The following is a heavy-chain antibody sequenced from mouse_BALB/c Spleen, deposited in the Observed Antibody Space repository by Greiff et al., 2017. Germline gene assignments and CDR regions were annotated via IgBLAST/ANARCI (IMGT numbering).Heavy chain of an antibody. D-gene: IGHD2-2*01. Sequence: EVKLVESGAELVKPGASVKLSCTASGFNIKDTYMHWVKQRPEQGLEWIGRIDPANGNTKYDPKFQGKATITADTSSNTAYLQLSSLTSEDTAVYYCARGGYDLYYYAMDYWGQGTSVTVSS. CDR1: GFNIKDTY. CDR3: ARGGYDLYYYAMDY. J-gene: IGHJ4*01. CDR2: IDPANGNT. V-gene: IGHV14-3*02.